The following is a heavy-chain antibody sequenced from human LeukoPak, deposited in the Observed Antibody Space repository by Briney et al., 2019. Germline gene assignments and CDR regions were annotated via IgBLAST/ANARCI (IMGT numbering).Heavy chain of an antibody. CDR3: ARHPHYYFDNSAR. D-gene: IGHD3-22*01. Sequence: SETLSLTCTVSGDSVRTSNSYWGWIRQPPGKGLEWIVSMYYSGNTYYNPSLKSRVTISVDTSKNQLSLRLSSVTAADTAVYYCARHPHYYFDNSARWGQGTLVTVS. CDR2: MYYSGNT. CDR1: GDSVRTSNSY. V-gene: IGHV4-39*01. J-gene: IGHJ4*02.